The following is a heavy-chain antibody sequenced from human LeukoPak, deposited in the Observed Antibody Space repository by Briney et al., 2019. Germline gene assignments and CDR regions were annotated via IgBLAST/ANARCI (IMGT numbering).Heavy chain of an antibody. V-gene: IGHV3-48*03. CDR2: IDSSGRTK. CDR1: GFTFSSYE. Sequence: GGSLRLSCAVSGFTFSSYEMNWVRQAPGKGLEWVSFIDSSGRTKYYADSVKGRFTISRDNARDSLYLQMNSLRVEDTAVYYCVREDSSSPLGYWGQGTLVTVSS. D-gene: IGHD6-13*01. J-gene: IGHJ4*02. CDR3: VREDSSSPLGY.